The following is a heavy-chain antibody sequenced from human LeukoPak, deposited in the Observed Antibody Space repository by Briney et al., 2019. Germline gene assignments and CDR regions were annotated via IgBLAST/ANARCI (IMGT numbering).Heavy chain of an antibody. D-gene: IGHD2-15*01. CDR3: ERDSSGGSCYSGVGVDP. Sequence: PAETLSLTCTVSGGSISSGSYYWSWLRPPAGKGLEGFVRIYSSGSTNYNPSQNRRITISEDTTKNQLSLKMSSVTADDTAVYYCERDSSGGSCYSGVGVDPWGERTLVTVSS. CDR2: IYSSGST. V-gene: IGHV4-61*02. J-gene: IGHJ5*02. CDR1: GGSISSGSYY.